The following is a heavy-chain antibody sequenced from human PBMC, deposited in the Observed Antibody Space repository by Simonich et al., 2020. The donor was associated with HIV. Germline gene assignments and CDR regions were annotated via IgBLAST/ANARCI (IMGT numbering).Heavy chain of an antibody. J-gene: IGHJ5*02. CDR3: ARREGFWFDP. CDR2: INHSGSP. Sequence: VHLQQWGAGLLKPSETLSLTCAVYGESFSGYYWTWIRQPPGKGLEWIGEINHSGSPNYNPSLEGRVTISIDTSKNQFSLKLRFVTAADTAVYYCARREGFWFDPWGQGALVLVSS. CDR1: GESFSGYY. V-gene: IGHV4-34*01.